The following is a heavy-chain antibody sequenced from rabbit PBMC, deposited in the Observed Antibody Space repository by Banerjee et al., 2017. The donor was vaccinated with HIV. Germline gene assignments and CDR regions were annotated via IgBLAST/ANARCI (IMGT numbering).Heavy chain of an antibody. CDR3: ARDWADSNGYSYAYDLNW. J-gene: IGHJ4*01. CDR1: GFTLSSYW. V-gene: IGHV1S45*01. D-gene: IGHD6-1*01. CDR2: IGAGSSGTT. Sequence: QEQLVESGGGLVQPEGSLTLTCKASGFTLSSYWMWWVRQAPGKGLEWIACIGAGSSGTTYYASWAKGRFTISKTSSTTVTLQMTSLTAADTATYFCARDWADSNGYSYAYDLNWWGQGTLVTVS.